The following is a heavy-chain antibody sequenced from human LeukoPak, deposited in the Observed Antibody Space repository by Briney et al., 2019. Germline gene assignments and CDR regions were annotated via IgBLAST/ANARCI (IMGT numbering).Heavy chain of an antibody. D-gene: IGHD6-19*01. J-gene: IGHJ6*03. V-gene: IGHV4-34*01. CDR1: GGSISSYY. CDR3: ATLGAVAGTKYYYYYMDV. Sequence: SETLSLTCTVSGGSISSYYWSWIRQPPGKGLEWIGEINHSGSTNYNPSLKSRVTISVDTSKNQFSLKLSSVTAADTAVYYCATLGAVAGTKYYYYYMDVWGKGTTVTVSS. CDR2: INHSGST.